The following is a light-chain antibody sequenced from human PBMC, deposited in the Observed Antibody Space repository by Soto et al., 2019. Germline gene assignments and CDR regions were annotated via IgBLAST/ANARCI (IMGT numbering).Light chain of an antibody. Sequence: IHMTQSPSTLSASVGDSVTIACRASQSISSWLAWYQQKPGKAPKIMIYDASSLESGVPSRFSGSGYGTEFTLTISSLQTDDFATYYCQQYNSYSQTFGQGTKVDIK. CDR3: QQYNSYSQT. J-gene: IGKJ1*01. CDR1: QSISSW. V-gene: IGKV1-5*01. CDR2: DAS.